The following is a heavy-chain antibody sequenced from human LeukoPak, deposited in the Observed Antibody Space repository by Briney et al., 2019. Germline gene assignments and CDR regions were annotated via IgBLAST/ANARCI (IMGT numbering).Heavy chain of an antibody. CDR3: ARGVYNWNGGSAFDI. Sequence: GASVKVSCKGSGGTFSSYAISWLRQAPGQGLEWMGGVIPIFDATNYAQKFQDRVTITADESTRTAYMELSSLRSEDTAVYYCARGVYNWNGGSAFDIWGQGTMVTVSS. J-gene: IGHJ3*02. D-gene: IGHD1-1*01. CDR1: GGTFSSYA. CDR2: VIPIFDAT. V-gene: IGHV1-69*13.